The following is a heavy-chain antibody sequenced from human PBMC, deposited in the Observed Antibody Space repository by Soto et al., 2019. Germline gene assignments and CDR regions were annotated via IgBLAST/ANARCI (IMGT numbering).Heavy chain of an antibody. CDR1: GGSISSGDYY. V-gene: IGHV4-31*03. D-gene: IGHD2-15*01. CDR3: VRGGYCSGGSCYSSSWFDP. Sequence: SETLSLTCTVSGGSISSGDYYWNWIRQHPGKGLEWIGYIYYSGSTYYNPSLKSRLTISVDTSKNQFSLKLSSVTAADTAVYYCVRGGYCSGGSCYSSSWFDPWGQGTLVTVSS. J-gene: IGHJ5*02. CDR2: IYYSGST.